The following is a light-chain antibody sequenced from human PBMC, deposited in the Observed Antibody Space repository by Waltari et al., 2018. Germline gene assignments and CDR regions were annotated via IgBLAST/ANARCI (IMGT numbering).Light chain of an antibody. Sequence: EIVLTQSPGTLSLSPGEKAILSCRASQSLKVAYVAWYQQRSCQAPRLLIYGALYRAADIPDRFSGSGSGTDFTLTITRLEPEDFAVYYCQQYDTSPVTFGQGTKLEMK. J-gene: IGKJ2*01. CDR3: QQYDTSPVT. CDR2: GAL. V-gene: IGKV3-20*01. CDR1: QSLKVAY.